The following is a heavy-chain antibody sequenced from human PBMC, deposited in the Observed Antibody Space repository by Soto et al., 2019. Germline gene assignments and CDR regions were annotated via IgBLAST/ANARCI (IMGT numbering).Heavy chain of an antibody. Sequence: GGSLRLSCAASGFTFSGYSMNWVRQAPGKGLEWVSSITGGGGSTFYTDSVKGRFSISRDNSKNTLYLQMNSLRAEDTALYYCAKGATSSSRTTDYWGQGTLVTVSS. D-gene: IGHD2-2*01. CDR2: ITGGGGST. J-gene: IGHJ4*02. CDR3: AKGATSSSRTTDY. CDR1: GFTFSGYS. V-gene: IGHV3-23*01.